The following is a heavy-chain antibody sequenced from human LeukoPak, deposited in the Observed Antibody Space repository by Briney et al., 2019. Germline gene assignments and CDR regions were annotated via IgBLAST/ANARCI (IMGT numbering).Heavy chain of an antibody. D-gene: IGHD3-22*01. CDR2: ISGSGGGT. Sequence: GGSLRLSCTASGFTFADYAMSWVRQAPGKGLEWVSAISGSGGGTYYADSVKGRFTISRDNSKNTLYLQMNSLRAEDTAVYYCAPQFYDSTGYYHDYWGQGTLVTVSS. CDR3: APQFYDSTGYYHDY. J-gene: IGHJ4*02. V-gene: IGHV3-23*01. CDR1: GFTFADYA.